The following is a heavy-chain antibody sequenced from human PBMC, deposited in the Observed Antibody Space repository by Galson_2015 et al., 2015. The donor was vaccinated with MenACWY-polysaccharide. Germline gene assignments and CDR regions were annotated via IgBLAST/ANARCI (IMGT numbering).Heavy chain of an antibody. J-gene: IGHJ4*02. CDR3: ARDKTPAQWVPEYYFDY. CDR2: IWYDGSNK. CDR1: GFTFSSYG. V-gene: IGHV3-33*01. Sequence: SLRLSCAASGFTFSSYGMHWVRQAPGKGLEWVAVIWYDGSNKYYADSVKGRFTISRDNSKNTLYLHMNSLRAEDTAVYYCARDKTPAQWVPEYYFDYWGQGTLVTVSS. D-gene: IGHD2-8*01.